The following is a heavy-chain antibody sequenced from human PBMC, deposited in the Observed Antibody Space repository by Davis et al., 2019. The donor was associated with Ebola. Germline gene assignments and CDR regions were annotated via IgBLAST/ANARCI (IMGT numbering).Heavy chain of an antibody. CDR2: IIPILDVS. J-gene: IGHJ6*02. D-gene: IGHD2-21*01. CDR3: ARVVGQPVDGMDV. CDR1: GGTFISFA. Sequence: SVKVSCKASGGTFISFAISWVRQAPGQGLEWMGRIIPILDVSEYAQRLQARLTITADKSTTTAYMELKNLKSEDTAVYYCARVVGQPVDGMDVWGQGTTVTVSS. V-gene: IGHV1-69*04.